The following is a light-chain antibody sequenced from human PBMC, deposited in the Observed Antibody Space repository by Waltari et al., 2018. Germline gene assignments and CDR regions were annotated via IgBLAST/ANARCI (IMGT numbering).Light chain of an antibody. Sequence: EIVMTQSPVTLSVSPGERATLSCRASQSVSSNLAWDQQKPGQAPRLLIYGASTRATGIPARFSGSGSGTEFTLTISSLQSEDFAVYYCQQYNNWPRTFGQGTKVEIK. CDR1: QSVSSN. V-gene: IGKV3-15*01. CDR3: QQYNNWPRT. CDR2: GAS. J-gene: IGKJ1*01.